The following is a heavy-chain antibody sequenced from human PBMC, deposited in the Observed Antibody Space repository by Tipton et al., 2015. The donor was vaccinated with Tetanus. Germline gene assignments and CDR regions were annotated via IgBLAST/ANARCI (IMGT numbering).Heavy chain of an antibody. CDR1: GFTFSHFA. V-gene: IGHV3-23*01. D-gene: IGHD1-14*01. CDR3: EAQRTSEDF. Sequence: SLRLSCVASGFTFSHFAVSWVRRATGRGLEWVSSLSHDGGNIYYADFARGRFTISRDNSKNTLFLQMDDLRAEDTAIYYCEAQRTSEDFWGQGTLVTASS. J-gene: IGHJ4*02. CDR2: LSHDGGNI.